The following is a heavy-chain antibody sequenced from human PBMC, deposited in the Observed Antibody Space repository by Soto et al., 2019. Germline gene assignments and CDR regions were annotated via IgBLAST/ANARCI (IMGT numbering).Heavy chain of an antibody. CDR1: GGSISSYY. CDR3: ARLGGDYEVEWVYYYGMDV. Sequence: SETLSLTCTVSGGSISSYYWSWIRQPPGKGLEWIGYIYYSGSTNYNPSLKSRVTISVDTSKNQFSLKLSSVTAADTAVYYCARLGGDYEVEWVYYYGMDVWGQGTTVTVSS. V-gene: IGHV4-59*08. D-gene: IGHD4-17*01. J-gene: IGHJ6*02. CDR2: IYYSGST.